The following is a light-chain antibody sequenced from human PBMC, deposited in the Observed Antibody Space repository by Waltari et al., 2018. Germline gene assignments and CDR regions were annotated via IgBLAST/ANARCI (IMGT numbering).Light chain of an antibody. CDR3: LQYNNWPPYT. Sequence: EIVMTQSPATLSVSPGERATLSCRASQSVSSNLAWYQQKPGQAPRLLIYGASTRASGISARFSGSGSGTEFTLTISSLQSEDFAVYYCLQYNNWPPYTFGQGTKLEIE. J-gene: IGKJ2*01. V-gene: IGKV3-15*01. CDR1: QSVSSN. CDR2: GAS.